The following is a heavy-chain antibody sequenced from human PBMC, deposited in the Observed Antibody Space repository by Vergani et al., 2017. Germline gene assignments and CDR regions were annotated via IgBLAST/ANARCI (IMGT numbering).Heavy chain of an antibody. CDR2: ISGHGDRT. V-gene: IGHV3-23*04. D-gene: IGHD2/OR15-2a*01. Sequence: EVQLVESGGGLVPPGRSLRLSCAASGFSFGDYAMTWVRQAPGKGLEWVSAISGHGDRTYYADSVKGRFTISRDNSKNTVYLQMNSLKAEDRATYYCAGEERSNTSPFVGDWGQGTLVTV. CDR3: AGEERSNTSPFVGD. CDR1: GFSFGDYA. J-gene: IGHJ4*02.